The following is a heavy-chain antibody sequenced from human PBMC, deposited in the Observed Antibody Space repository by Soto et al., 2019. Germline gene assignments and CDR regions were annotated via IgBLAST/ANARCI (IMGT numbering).Heavy chain of an antibody. J-gene: IGHJ4*02. CDR2: INHSGST. Sequence: PSETLSLTCAVYGGSFSGYYWSWIRQPPGKGLEWIGEINHSGSTNYNPSLKSRVTISVDTSKNQFSLKLSSETAADTAVYYCARGIVVVPAATRYYFDYWGQGTLVTVSS. CDR1: GGSFSGYY. D-gene: IGHD2-2*01. CDR3: ARGIVVVPAATRYYFDY. V-gene: IGHV4-34*01.